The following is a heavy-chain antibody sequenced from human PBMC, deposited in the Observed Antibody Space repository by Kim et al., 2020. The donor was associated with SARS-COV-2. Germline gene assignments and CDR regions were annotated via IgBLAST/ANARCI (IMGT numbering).Heavy chain of an antibody. J-gene: IGHJ5*02. CDR1: GGSFSGYY. CDR2: INHSGST. D-gene: IGHD4-4*01. Sequence: SETLSLTCAVYGGSFSGYYWSWIRQPPGKGLEWIGKINHSGSTNYNPSLKSRVTISVDTSKNQFSLKLSSVTAADTAVYYCARKLYYSRSHFDPWGQGTLVTVSS. V-gene: IGHV4-34*01. CDR3: ARKLYYSRSHFDP.